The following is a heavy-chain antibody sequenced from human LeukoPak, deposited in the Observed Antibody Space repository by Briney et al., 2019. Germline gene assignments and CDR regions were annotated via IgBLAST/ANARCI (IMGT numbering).Heavy chain of an antibody. V-gene: IGHV3-7*03. CDR1: GFTFSSYW. D-gene: IGHD3-3*01. CDR3: AKPELDYDFWSGYFPSQFDY. Sequence: PGGSLRLSCAASGFTFSSYWMSWVRQAPGKGLEWVANIKQDGSEKYYVDSVKGRFTISRDNSKNTLYLQMNSLRAEDTAVYYCAKPELDYDFWSGYFPSQFDYWGQGTLVTVSS. J-gene: IGHJ4*02. CDR2: IKQDGSEK.